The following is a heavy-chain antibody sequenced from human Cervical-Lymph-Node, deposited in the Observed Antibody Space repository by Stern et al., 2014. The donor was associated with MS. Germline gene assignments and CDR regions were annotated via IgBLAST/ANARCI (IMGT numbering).Heavy chain of an antibody. D-gene: IGHD6-13*01. CDR3: AIAAAGTSPLY. CDR1: GYTFTGYY. CDR2: INPNGGGT. V-gene: IGHV1-2*06. J-gene: IGHJ4*02. Sequence: VQLEESGAEVKKPGASVKLSCKVSGYTFTGYYMNWVRQAPGQGLAWMGLINPNGGGTNYAQKFQGRVTMTRDTSISTAYMELSRLRSDDTAVYYCAIAAAGTSPLYWGQGTLVTVSS.